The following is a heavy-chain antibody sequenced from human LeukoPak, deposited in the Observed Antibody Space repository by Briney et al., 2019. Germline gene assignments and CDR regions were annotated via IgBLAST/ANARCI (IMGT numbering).Heavy chain of an antibody. V-gene: IGHV4-39*01. Sequence: PSETLSLTCLVSGGSISSSSYYWDWIRQPPGKGLEWIGSIYYSGSTYYNPSLKSRVTISVDTSKNQFSLKLNSVTAADMAVYHCARRLLTGEALDYWGQGTLVTVSS. CDR1: GGSISSSSYY. J-gene: IGHJ4*02. CDR2: IYYSGST. D-gene: IGHD3-9*01. CDR3: ARRLLTGEALDY.